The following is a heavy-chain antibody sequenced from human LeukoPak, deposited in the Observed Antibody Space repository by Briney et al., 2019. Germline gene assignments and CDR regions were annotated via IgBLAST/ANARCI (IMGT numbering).Heavy chain of an antibody. CDR1: GFTFDGYA. D-gene: IGHD3-10*01. J-gene: IGHJ4*02. V-gene: IGHV3-9*01. CDR2: ISWNSGSI. CDR3: AKDTGFSASEDFDY. Sequence: PGRSLRLSCAASGFTFDGYAMHWVRQAPGKGLEWVSGISWNSGSIGYADSVKGRFTISRDNAKNSLYLQMNSLRAEDTALYYCAKDTGFSASEDFDYWGQGTLVTVSS.